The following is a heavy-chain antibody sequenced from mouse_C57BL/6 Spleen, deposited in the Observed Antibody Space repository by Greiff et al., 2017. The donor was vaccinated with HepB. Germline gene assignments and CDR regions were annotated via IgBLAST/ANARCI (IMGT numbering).Heavy chain of an antibody. Sequence: QVQLQQSGAELVRPGASVKLSCKASGYTFTDYYINWVKQRPGQGLEWIARIYPGSGNTYYNEKFKGKATLTAEKSSSTAYMQLSSLTSEDSAVYFCARGAGRGSYAMDYWGQGTSVTVSS. CDR3: ARGAGRGSYAMDY. J-gene: IGHJ4*01. D-gene: IGHD3-3*01. V-gene: IGHV1-76*01. CDR1: GYTFTDYY. CDR2: IYPGSGNT.